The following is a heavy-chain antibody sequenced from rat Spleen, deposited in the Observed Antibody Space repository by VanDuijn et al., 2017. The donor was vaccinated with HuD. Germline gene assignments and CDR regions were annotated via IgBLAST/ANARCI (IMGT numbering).Heavy chain of an antibody. V-gene: IGHV5-7*01. CDR2: ISYDVSSL. D-gene: IGHD1-1*01. CDR1: GFIFSDYY. J-gene: IGHJ2*01. Sequence: EVQLVESGGGLVQPGRSLKLSCAASGFIFSDYYMAWVRQAPTKGLEWVATISYDVSSLYYLDSVKGRFTISRENAKSTLYLQMDSLRSEDTATYYCARQHYSAPFDYWGQGIMVTVSS. CDR3: ARQHYSAPFDY.